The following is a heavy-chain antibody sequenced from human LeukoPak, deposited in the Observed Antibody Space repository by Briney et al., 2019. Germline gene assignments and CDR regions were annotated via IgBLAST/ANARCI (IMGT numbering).Heavy chain of an antibody. J-gene: IGHJ4*02. Sequence: SETLSLTCTVSGGSISSSSYYWGWIRQPPGKGLEWIGSIYYSGSTYYNPSLKSRVTISVDTSKNQFSLKLSSVTAADTAVYYCARQVRYCSGGSCYPFGFDYWGQGTLVTVSS. CDR2: IYYSGST. D-gene: IGHD2-15*01. CDR1: GGSISSSSYY. CDR3: ARQVRYCSGGSCYPFGFDY. V-gene: IGHV4-39*01.